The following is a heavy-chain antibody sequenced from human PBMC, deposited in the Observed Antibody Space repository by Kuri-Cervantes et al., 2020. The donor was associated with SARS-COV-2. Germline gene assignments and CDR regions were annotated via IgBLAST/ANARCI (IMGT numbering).Heavy chain of an antibody. CDR3: ARVRGIVVNAFDI. CDR2: INPNSGGT. D-gene: IGHD3-22*01. Sequence: ASVKVSCKASGYTFTGYYMHWVRQAPGQGLEWMGRINPNSGGTNYAQKFQGRVTMTRDTSTSTVYMELSSLRSEDTAVYYCARVRGIVVNAFDIWGQGTMVTVSS. V-gene: IGHV1-2*06. CDR1: GYTFTGYY. J-gene: IGHJ3*02.